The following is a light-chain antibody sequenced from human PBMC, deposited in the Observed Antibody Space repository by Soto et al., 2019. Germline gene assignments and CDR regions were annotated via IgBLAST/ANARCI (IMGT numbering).Light chain of an antibody. CDR1: QSASSNY. J-gene: IGKJ4*01. CDR3: QQYGSSPLT. CDR2: RAS. V-gene: IGKV3-20*01. Sequence: EIVLKQSPGTLPLSPGERATLSCRASQSASSNYLAWYQQKPAQAPKVLIYRASSRATGIPDRFSGSGSGTDFTLTISRLEPEDFAVYYCQQYGSSPLTFGGGTKVDIK.